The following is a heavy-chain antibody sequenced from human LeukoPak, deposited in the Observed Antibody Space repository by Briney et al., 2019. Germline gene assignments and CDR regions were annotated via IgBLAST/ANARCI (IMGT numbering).Heavy chain of an antibody. Sequence: SETLSLTCTVSGDSVSSGSSHWSWIRQPPGKGLEWIGYIYYRGNTNYNPSLKSRVTISVDTSKNQFSLKLSSVTAADTALYYCARGSAWYFVYWGQGALVTVSS. CDR1: GDSVSSGSSH. J-gene: IGHJ4*02. V-gene: IGHV4-61*01. CDR3: ARGSAWYFVY. D-gene: IGHD6-19*01. CDR2: IYYRGNT.